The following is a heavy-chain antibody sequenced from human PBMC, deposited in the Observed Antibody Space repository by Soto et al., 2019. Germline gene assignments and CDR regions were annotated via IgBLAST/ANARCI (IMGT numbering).Heavy chain of an antibody. V-gene: IGHV4-34*01. D-gene: IGHD4-17*01. J-gene: IGHJ4*02. CDR1: GGSFSDDASSSDWY. Sequence: SETLSLTCAVYGGSFSDDASSSDWYWNWIRQSPGKGLEWIGEIDRSGRTKYNPSLKSRVTISVDTSKNQFSLKLSSVTAADKAVYYCARGNNDYGDYVDYCGQGTLVTVSS. CDR2: IDRSGRT. CDR3: ARGNNDYGDYVDY.